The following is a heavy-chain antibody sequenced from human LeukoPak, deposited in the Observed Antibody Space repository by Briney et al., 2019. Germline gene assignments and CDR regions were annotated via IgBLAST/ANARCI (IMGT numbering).Heavy chain of an antibody. CDR1: GGSFSGYY. Sequence: SETLSLTCAVYGGSFSGYYWSWIRQPPGKGLEWIGEINHSGSTNYNPSLKSRVTISVDTSKNQFSLKLSSVTAADTAVYYCARYCSSTSCYPYYNYGMDVWGQGTTVTVSS. CDR2: INHSGST. J-gene: IGHJ6*02. D-gene: IGHD2-2*01. CDR3: ARYCSSTSCYPYYNYGMDV. V-gene: IGHV4-34*01.